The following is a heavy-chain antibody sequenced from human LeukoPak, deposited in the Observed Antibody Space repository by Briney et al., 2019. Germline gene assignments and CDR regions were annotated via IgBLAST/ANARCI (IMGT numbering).Heavy chain of an antibody. CDR3: ARVHVVVPAAIQVDWFDP. CDR2: ISAYDGNT. V-gene: IGHV1-18*01. CDR1: GYTFTSYG. Sequence: GASVKVSCKASGYTFTSYGISWVRQAPGQGLEWMGWISAYDGNTNYAQKLQGRVTMTTDTSTSTAYMELRSLRSDDTAVYYCARVHVVVPAAIQVDWFDPWGQGTLVTVSS. J-gene: IGHJ5*02. D-gene: IGHD2-2*02.